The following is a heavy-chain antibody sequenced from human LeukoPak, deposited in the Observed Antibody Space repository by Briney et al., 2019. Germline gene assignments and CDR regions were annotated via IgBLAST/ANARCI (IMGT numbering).Heavy chain of an antibody. CDR2: IYYSGST. Sequence: SETLSLTCTVSGGSISSYYWSWIRQPPGKGLEWIGYIYYSGSTNYNPSLKSRVTISVDTSKNQFSLNLTSVTAADTAVYYCARIRGAGTGYDAFDIWGQGTMDTVSS. V-gene: IGHV4-59*08. D-gene: IGHD6-19*01. CDR3: ARIRGAGTGYDAFDI. CDR1: GGSISSYY. J-gene: IGHJ3*02.